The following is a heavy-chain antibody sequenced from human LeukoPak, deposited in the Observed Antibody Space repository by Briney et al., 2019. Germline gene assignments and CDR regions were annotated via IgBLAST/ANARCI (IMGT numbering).Heavy chain of an antibody. CDR3: VRGGASTCS. CDR2: INDDGSDT. J-gene: IGHJ5*02. CDR1: GFTFNSYW. V-gene: IGHV3-74*01. D-gene: IGHD4/OR15-4a*01. Sequence: PGGSLRLSCAASGFTFNSYWIHWVRHAPGKGPGWVSRINDDGSDTTYADSVKGRFTISRDDAKNMLFLQMNSLRAEDTAVYYCVRGGASTCSWGQGTLVTVSS.